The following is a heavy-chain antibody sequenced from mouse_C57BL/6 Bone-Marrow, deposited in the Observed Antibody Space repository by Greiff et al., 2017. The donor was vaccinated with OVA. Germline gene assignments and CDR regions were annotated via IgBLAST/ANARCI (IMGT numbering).Heavy chain of an antibody. CDR2: ISSGGDYI. V-gene: IGHV5-9-1*02. CDR1: GFTFSSYD. CDR3: TTFYYGSSYAMDY. J-gene: IGHJ4*01. D-gene: IGHD1-1*01. Sequence: EVQGVESGEGLVKPGGSLKLSCAASGFTFSSYDMSWVRQTPEKRLEWVAYISSGGDYIYYADTVKGRFTISRDNARNTLYLQMSSLKSEDTAMYYCTTFYYGSSYAMDYWGQGTSVTVSS.